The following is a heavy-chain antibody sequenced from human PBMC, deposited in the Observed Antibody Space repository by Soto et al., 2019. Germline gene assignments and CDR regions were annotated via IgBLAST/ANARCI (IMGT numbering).Heavy chain of an antibody. CDR3: VPSNWFDP. CDR2: IYYSGST. J-gene: IGHJ5*02. CDR1: GGSISSSSYY. Sequence: PSETLSLTCTVSGGSISSSSYYWGWIRQTPGKGLEWIGSIYYSGSTYYNPSLKSRVTISVDTSKNQFSLKLSSVTAADTAVYYCVPSNWFDPWGQGTLVTVSS. V-gene: IGHV4-39*01.